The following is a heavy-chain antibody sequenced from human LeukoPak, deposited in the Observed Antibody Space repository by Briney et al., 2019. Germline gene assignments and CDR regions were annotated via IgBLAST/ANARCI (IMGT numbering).Heavy chain of an antibody. J-gene: IGHJ3*02. Sequence: SVKVSCKASGGTFSSYVISWVRQAPGQGLEWMGGIIPIFGTANYAQKFQGRVTITTDESTSTAYMELSSLRSEDTAVYYCATSEGSESSGWYDNAFDIWGQGTMVTVSS. D-gene: IGHD6-19*01. CDR1: GGTFSSYV. CDR3: ATSEGSESSGWYDNAFDI. CDR2: IIPIFGTA. V-gene: IGHV1-69*05.